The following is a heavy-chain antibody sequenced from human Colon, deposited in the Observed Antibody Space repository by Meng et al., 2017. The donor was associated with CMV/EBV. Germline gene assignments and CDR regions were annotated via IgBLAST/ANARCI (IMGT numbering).Heavy chain of an antibody. Sequence: GGSLRLSCEASGFTFSSYALFWVRQAPGKGLEWVAVTSYDGSNNYYADSVKGRFTISRDNSKNTLYLQMNSLKTEDTAVYYCARERQVAAFDYWGQGTLVTVSS. V-gene: IGHV3-30*04. CDR2: TSYDGSNN. CDR1: GFTFSSYA. J-gene: IGHJ4*02. CDR3: ARERQVAAFDY. D-gene: IGHD2-15*01.